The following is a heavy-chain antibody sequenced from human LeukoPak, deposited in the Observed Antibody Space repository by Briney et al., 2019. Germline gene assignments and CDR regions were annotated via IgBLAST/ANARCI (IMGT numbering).Heavy chain of an antibody. V-gene: IGHV3-9*01. CDR2: ISWNSGRI. Sequence: GGSLRLSCAASGFTFDDYAMHWVRQAPGKGLEGVSGISWNSGRIGYADSVKGRFTISRDNDKNSLYLQMNSLRAEDTALYYCAKDLYSSGYLGFEGVAFDIWGQGTMVTVSS. J-gene: IGHJ3*02. D-gene: IGHD3-22*01. CDR3: AKDLYSSGYLGFEGVAFDI. CDR1: GFTFDDYA.